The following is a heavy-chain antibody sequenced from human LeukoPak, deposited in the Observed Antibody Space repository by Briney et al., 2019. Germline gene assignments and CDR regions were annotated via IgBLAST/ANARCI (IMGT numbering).Heavy chain of an antibody. CDR1: GGTFSSYA. CDR2: IIPIFGTA. D-gene: IGHD6-13*01. CDR3: ARDRDSSSWPDYYYYGMDV. V-gene: IGHV1-69*13. Sequence: EASVKVSCTASGGTFSSYAISWVRQAPGQGLEWMGGIIPIFGTANYAQKFQGRVTITADESTSTAYMELSSLRSEDTAVYYCARDRDSSSWPDYYYYGMDVWGKGTTVTVSS. J-gene: IGHJ6*04.